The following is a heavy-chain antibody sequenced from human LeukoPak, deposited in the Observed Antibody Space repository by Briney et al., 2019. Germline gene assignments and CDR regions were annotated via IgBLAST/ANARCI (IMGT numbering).Heavy chain of an antibody. D-gene: IGHD3-10*01. V-gene: IGHV1-3*01. J-gene: IGHJ4*02. CDR2: INAGNDNT. CDR1: GYTFTNYA. CDR3: ASYYGSGGLDY. Sequence: GASVKVSCKASGYTFTNYAMHWVRQAPGQRLEWMGWINAGNDNTKYSQKFQGRVTFTRDTSASTAYMELSSLISEDTAVYYCASYYGSGGLDYWGQGTLVTVSS.